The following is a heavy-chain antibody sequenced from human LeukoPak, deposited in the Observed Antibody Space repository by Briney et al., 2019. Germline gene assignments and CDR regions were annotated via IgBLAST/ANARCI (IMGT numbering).Heavy chain of an antibody. CDR2: IDCDDDK. CDR1: GFSLRTSGMC. Sequence: SGPALLKPIQTLTLTCTFSGFSLRTSGMCVSWVRQPPGKALEWLALIDCDDDKYYSKSLKTRLTISKDTSKNQVVLTMTNMDPVDTATYYCARIVWSGYYHCFDYWGQGTLVTVSS. J-gene: IGHJ4*02. D-gene: IGHD3-3*01. CDR3: ARIVWSGYYHCFDY. V-gene: IGHV2-70*20.